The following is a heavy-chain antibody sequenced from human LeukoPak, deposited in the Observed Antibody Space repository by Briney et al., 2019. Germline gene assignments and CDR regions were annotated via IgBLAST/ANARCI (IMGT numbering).Heavy chain of an antibody. D-gene: IGHD3-10*01. V-gene: IGHV3-21*04. CDR2: INNSSAHI. Sequence: GGSLRLSCAASGFTFSFYSMNWVRQAPGKGLEWVSSINNSSAHIYYADSVKGRFTISRDNAKNSLYLQMHSLRAEDTAVYYCARSHRSFASGSGDFWGQGTLVTVSS. CDR3: ARSHRSFASGSGDF. CDR1: GFTFSFYS. J-gene: IGHJ4*02.